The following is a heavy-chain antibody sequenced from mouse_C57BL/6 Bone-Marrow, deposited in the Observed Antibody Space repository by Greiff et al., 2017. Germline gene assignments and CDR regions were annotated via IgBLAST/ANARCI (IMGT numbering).Heavy chain of an antibody. CDR2: IHPNSGST. CDR1: GYTFTSYW. V-gene: IGHV1-64*01. D-gene: IGHD1-1*01. Sequence: VQLQQPGAELVKPGASVKLSCKASGYTFTSYWMHWVKQRPGQGLEWIGMIHPNSGSTNYNEKFKSKATLTVDKSSSTAYMQLSSLTSEDSAVXYCARGTTVVATDWFAYWGQGTLVTVSA. CDR3: ARGTTVVATDWFAY. J-gene: IGHJ3*01.